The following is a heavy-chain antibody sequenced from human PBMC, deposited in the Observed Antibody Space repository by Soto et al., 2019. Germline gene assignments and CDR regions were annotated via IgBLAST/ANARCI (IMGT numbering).Heavy chain of an antibody. V-gene: IGHV1-18*01. CDR2: ISAYNGNT. Sequence: ASVKVSCKASGYTFTSYGISCVRQAPGQGLEWMGWISAYNGNTNYAQKLQGRVTMTTDTSTSTAYMELRSLRSDDTAVYYCARDKMTTVTARFFDPWGQGTLVTVSS. CDR1: GYTFTSYG. J-gene: IGHJ5*02. CDR3: ARDKMTTVTARFFDP. D-gene: IGHD4-17*01.